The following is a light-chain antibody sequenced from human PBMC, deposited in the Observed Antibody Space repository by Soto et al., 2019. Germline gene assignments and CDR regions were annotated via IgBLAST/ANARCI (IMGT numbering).Light chain of an antibody. J-gene: IGKJ1*01. CDR1: QTVTRN. Sequence: EIVMTQSPXSLSVSPGERATLSCRASQTVTRNLAWYQQKPGQAPRLLIYGASTRATGIPARFSGSGSGTEFTLTISSLQSEDSAVYYGQQYNNWPPATFGQGTKVEIK. V-gene: IGKV3-15*01. CDR3: QQYNNWPPAT. CDR2: GAS.